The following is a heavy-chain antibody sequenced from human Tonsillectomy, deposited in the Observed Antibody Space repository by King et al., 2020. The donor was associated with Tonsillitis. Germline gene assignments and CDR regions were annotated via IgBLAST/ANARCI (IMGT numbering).Heavy chain of an antibody. CDR1: GYSFTSYW. J-gene: IGHJ2*01. Sequence: QLVQSGAEVKKPGESLKISCKGSGYSFTSYWIGWGRQMPGKGLEWRVIIYPGDSDTTYSPSFQVQVTISADKSISTAYLQWSSLKASDTAMYYCARREAYCSGGSCYSSYFDLWGRGTLVTVSS. CDR2: IYPGDSDT. D-gene: IGHD2-15*01. V-gene: IGHV5-51*01. CDR3: ARREAYCSGGSCYSSYFDL.